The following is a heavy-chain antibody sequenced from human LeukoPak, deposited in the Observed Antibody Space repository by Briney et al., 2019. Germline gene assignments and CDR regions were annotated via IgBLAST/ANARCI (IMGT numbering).Heavy chain of an antibody. CDR3: APEGDGYILFDY. Sequence: GGSLRLSCAASGFTFSGYDMHWVRQAPGKGLEWVAVISYDGSNKYSADSVKGRFTISRYNSKISLYLQRNSLRVEDTSVYYCAPEGDGYILFDYWGQGTLVTVSS. V-gene: IGHV3-30*19. CDR1: GFTFSGYD. J-gene: IGHJ4*02. D-gene: IGHD5-24*01. CDR2: ISYDGSNK.